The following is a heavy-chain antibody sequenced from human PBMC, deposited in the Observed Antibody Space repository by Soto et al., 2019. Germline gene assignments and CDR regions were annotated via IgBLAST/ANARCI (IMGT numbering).Heavy chain of an antibody. CDR1: RYTFTRHW. V-gene: IGHV5-51*07. J-gene: IGHJ4*02. CDR2: IYPGDSDT. CDR3: ARSAGNAGGFSEY. D-gene: IGHD2-15*01. Sequence: GEALKISCKASRYTFTRHWISWVHQMPGAGLQWMGAIYPGDSDTRYSPSFQGQVTISADNSISTAYMQWSSLQASDRAIYYCARSAGNAGGFSEYWGEGTVVTVSS.